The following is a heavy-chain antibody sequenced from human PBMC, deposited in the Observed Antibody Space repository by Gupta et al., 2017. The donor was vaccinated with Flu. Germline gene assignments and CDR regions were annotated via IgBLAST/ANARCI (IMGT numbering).Heavy chain of an antibody. CDR3: ARGGWGYYGSGRTWFDP. Sequence: QVQLQQWGAGLLKSSETLSRTCAVYGGSFSGYYWSWMRQPPGKGREWIGEINHRGSTNYNPSLKSRVTISVDTSKNQFSLKLSSVTAADTAVYYCARGGWGYYGSGRTWFDPWGQGTLVTVSS. D-gene: IGHD3-10*01. J-gene: IGHJ5*02. V-gene: IGHV4-34*01. CDR1: GGSFSGYY. CDR2: INHRGST.